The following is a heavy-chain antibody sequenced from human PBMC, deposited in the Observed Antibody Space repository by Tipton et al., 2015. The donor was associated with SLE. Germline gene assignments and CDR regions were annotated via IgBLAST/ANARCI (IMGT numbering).Heavy chain of an antibody. CDR2: IYYSGTS. CDR1: GGSITNRHHY. CDR3: AKDYNHDNADYN. D-gene: IGHD4-17*01. J-gene: IGHJ4*02. Sequence: TLSLTCTVSGGSITNRHHYWGWIRQPPGKGLEWIGSIYYSGTSYYNPSLESRVTISVDTSKNQFSLKLSSVTAADTAVYYCAKDYNHDNADYNWGQGTLVIVSS. V-gene: IGHV4-39*07.